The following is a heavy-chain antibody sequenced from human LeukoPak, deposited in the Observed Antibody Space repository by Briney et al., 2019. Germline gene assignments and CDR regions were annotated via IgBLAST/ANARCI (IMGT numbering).Heavy chain of an antibody. D-gene: IGHD2-2*01. CDR3: ANLKIVVVPAAMDV. Sequence: PGGSLRLSCAASRFAFSSYAMSWVRQAPGKGLEWVSAISGSGGSTYYADSVRGRFTISRDNSKNTLYLQMNSLRAEDTAVYYCANLKIVVVPAAMDVWGQGTTVTVSS. J-gene: IGHJ6*02. V-gene: IGHV3-23*01. CDR1: RFAFSSYA. CDR2: ISGSGGST.